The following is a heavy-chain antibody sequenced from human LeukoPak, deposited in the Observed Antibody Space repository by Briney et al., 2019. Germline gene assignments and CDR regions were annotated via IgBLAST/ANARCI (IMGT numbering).Heavy chain of an antibody. CDR3: ARDYDSSGFDY. J-gene: IGHJ4*02. CDR1: GYTFTSYG. D-gene: IGHD3-22*01. Sequence: ASVKVSCKASGYTFTSYGISWVRQAPGQGLEWMGWINPNSGGTNYAQKFQGRVTMTRDTSISAAYMELSSLRSEDTAVYYCARDYDSSGFDYWGQGTLVTVSS. V-gene: IGHV1-2*02. CDR2: INPNSGGT.